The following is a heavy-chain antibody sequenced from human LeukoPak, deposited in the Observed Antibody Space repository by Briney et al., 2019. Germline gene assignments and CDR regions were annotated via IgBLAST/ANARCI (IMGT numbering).Heavy chain of an antibody. J-gene: IGHJ4*02. CDR3: ATRYYYESSGYGVVEY. D-gene: IGHD3-22*01. V-gene: IGHV1-18*01. CDR1: GYTFTSYG. Sequence: ASVKVSCKASGYTFTSYGISWVRQAPGQGLEWMGWISAYNGNTNYAQKLQGRVTMTTDTSTSTAYMELRSLRSDDTAVYYCATRYYYESSGYGVVEYWGQGTLVTVSS. CDR2: ISAYNGNT.